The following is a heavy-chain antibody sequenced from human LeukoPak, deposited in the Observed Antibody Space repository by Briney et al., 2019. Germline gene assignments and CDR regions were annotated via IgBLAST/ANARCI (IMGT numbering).Heavy chain of an antibody. D-gene: IGHD1-14*01. CDR2: ISGSGDTT. CDR3: AKDLEGWNHGSLDY. J-gene: IGHJ4*02. V-gene: IGHV3-23*01. Sequence: GGSLRLSCAASGFTFTSYAMTWVRQAPGKGLEWVSCISGSGDTTHYADSVKGRFTISRDSSKNTPYLQMNSLRAEDTAIYYCAKDLEGWNHGSLDYWGQGALVTVSS. CDR1: GFTFTSYA.